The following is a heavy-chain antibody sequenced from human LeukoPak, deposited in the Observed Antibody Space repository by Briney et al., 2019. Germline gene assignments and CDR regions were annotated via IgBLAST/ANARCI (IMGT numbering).Heavy chain of an antibody. J-gene: IGHJ5*02. V-gene: IGHV3-30*02. Sequence: GGSLRLSCAASGFTFSSYGMQLVRQAPGKGLEWVAFIRYDGSNKYYADSVKGRFTISRDNSKNTLYLQMNSLRAEDTAVYYCAKDARPVSYNWFDPWGQGTLVTVSS. CDR2: IRYDGSNK. CDR1: GFTFSSYG. CDR3: AKDARPVSYNWFDP. D-gene: IGHD6-6*01.